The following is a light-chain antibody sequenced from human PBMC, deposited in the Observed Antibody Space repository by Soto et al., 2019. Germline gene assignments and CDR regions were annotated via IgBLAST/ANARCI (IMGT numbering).Light chain of an antibody. CDR3: AAWDGSLSVVL. CDR2: SNN. CDR1: SSNIGSNF. J-gene: IGLJ2*01. V-gene: IGLV1-47*02. Sequence: QSVLTQPPSASGTPGQRVTVSCSGSSSNIGSNFVYWYQQLPGTAPKLLIYSNNQRPSGVPDRFSGSKSGTSASLAISGLQSEDEADYYCAAWDGSLSVVLFGGGTKLTVL.